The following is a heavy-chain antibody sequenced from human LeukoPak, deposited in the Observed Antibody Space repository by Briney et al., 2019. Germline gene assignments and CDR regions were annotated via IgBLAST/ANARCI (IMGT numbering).Heavy chain of an antibody. CDR2: IYSGGST. J-gene: IGHJ6*03. CDR1: GFTVSSNY. Sequence: PGGSLRLSCAASGFTVSSNYMSWVRQAPGKGLEWVSVIYSGGSTYYADSVKGRFTISRDNSKNTLYLQMNSLRAEDTAVYYCARERSGYYSYYYYYMDVWGKGTTVTVSS. D-gene: IGHD3-3*01. V-gene: IGHV3-53*01. CDR3: ARERSGYYSYYYYYMDV.